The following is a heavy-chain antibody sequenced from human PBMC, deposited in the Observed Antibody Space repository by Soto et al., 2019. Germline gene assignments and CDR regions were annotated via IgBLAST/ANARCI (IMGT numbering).Heavy chain of an antibody. Sequence: TPGEGLEWVSHIQPSGSPTYYADSVEGRFTISRDNVKNSLYLQMNSLRAEDSAVYYCAFFFFQAEDGIRDSVPVLAFLLNRSSDL. V-gene: IGHV3-48*03. J-gene: IGHJ2*01. D-gene: IGHD3-9*01. CDR3: AFFFFQAEDGIRDSVPVLAFLLNRSSDL. CDR2: IQPSGSPT.